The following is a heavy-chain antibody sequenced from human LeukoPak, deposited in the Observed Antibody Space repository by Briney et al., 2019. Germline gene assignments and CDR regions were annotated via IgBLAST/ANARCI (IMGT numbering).Heavy chain of an antibody. D-gene: IGHD4-17*01. CDR2: ISTYSGNT. V-gene: IGHV1-18*04. CDR1: GYTFTSYA. J-gene: IGHJ5*02. Sequence: ASVKVSCKTSGYTFTSYAISWVRQAPGQGLEWMGWISTYSGNTNYAQKLQGRVTMTTDTSTSTAYLELRSLRSDDTAVYYCARDLDGDSNSWGQGTLVTVSS. CDR3: ARDLDGDSNS.